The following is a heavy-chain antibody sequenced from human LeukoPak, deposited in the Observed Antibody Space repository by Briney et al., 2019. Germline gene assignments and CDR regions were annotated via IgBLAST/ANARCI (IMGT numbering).Heavy chain of an antibody. Sequence: SGPALVKPTQTLTPTCTFSGFSLTTSGMRVSWIRQPPGKALEWLARIDWDDDKFYSTSLKTRLTISKDTSKNQVVLTLTNMDPVDTATYYCARMYSGSYLDAFDIWGQGTVVTVSS. V-gene: IGHV2-70*04. CDR2: IDWDDDK. D-gene: IGHD6-13*01. CDR3: ARMYSGSYLDAFDI. J-gene: IGHJ3*02. CDR1: GFSLTTSGMR.